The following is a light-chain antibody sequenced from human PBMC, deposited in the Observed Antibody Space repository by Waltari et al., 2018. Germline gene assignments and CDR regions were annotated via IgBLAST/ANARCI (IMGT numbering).Light chain of an antibody. CDR3: QTGGHGTWV. V-gene: IGLV4-69*01. J-gene: IGLJ3*02. CDR2: VNSDGSP. Sequence: QLVLTQSPSASASLGASVKLTCTLSSGHSSNVIAWLQEQPGKGPRYLMKVNSDGSPSKGDEIPDRFSGSSSGAGRYLTISSLQSEDEADYYCQTGGHGTWVFGGGTKLTVL. CDR1: SGHSSNV.